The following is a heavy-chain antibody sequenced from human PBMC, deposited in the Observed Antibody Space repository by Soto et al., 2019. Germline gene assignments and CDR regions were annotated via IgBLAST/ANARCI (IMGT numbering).Heavy chain of an antibody. D-gene: IGHD2-15*01. CDR3: ARRLLVARKNWFDT. V-gene: IGHV4-34*01. CDR1: GGSLSTYY. Sequence: SETLSLTCAVCGGSLSTYYCTWIRQPPGKGLEWIGEIDQTGSTNYSPSLKSRLTISIETSKNQFSLELSSVTAADKAVYYCARRLLVARKNWFDTCGQGNVVTVSS. CDR2: IDQTGST. J-gene: IGHJ5*02.